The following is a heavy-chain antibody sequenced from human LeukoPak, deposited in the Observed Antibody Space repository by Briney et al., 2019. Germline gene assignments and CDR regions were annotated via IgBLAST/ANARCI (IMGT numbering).Heavy chain of an antibody. J-gene: IGHJ4*02. V-gene: IGHV5-51*01. CDR1: GYSFSTYW. CDR2: IYPGDSDT. D-gene: IGHD5-24*01. CDR3: ARGDGYNYDY. Sequence: GESLKVSCKGSGYSFSTYWIGWVRQMPGKGLEWMGIIYPGDSDTSYSPSFQGQVTISADKSITTAYLQWSSLKASDTAMYYCARGDGYNYDYWGQGTLVTVSS.